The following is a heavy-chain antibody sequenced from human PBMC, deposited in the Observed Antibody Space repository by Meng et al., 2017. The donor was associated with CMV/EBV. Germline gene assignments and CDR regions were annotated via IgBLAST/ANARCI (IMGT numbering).Heavy chain of an antibody. CDR1: GFTFSDYY. CDR2: ISSSGSTI. CDR3: ASSMVRGVTD. Sequence: GESRKISGAASGFTFSDYYMSWIRQAPGKGLEWVSYISSSGSTIYYADSVKGRFTISRDNAKNSLYLQMNSLRAEDTAVYYCASSMVRGVTDWGQGTLVTVSS. D-gene: IGHD3-10*01. J-gene: IGHJ4*02. V-gene: IGHV3-11*01.